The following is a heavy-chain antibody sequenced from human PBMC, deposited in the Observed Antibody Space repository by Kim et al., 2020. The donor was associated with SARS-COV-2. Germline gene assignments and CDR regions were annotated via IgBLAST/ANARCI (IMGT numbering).Heavy chain of an antibody. CDR3: ARGYCSGGRCYSSPDY. D-gene: IGHD2-15*01. CDR1: GGSISNYY. Sequence: SEXLSLTCTVSGGSISNYYWSWIRQPPGKGLEWIGYIYDSGSSNCNPSLKSRVTMSVDTSKNQFSLKLSSVTAAETAVYYCARGYCSGGRCYSSPDYWGQGTLVTVSS. CDR2: IYDSGSS. J-gene: IGHJ4*02. V-gene: IGHV4-59*13.